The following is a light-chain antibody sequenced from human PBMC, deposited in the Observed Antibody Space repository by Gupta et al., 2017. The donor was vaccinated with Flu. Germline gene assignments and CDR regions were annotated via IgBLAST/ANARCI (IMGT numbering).Light chain of an antibody. Sequence: VLTQSPGTLSLSPGEGATLSCRASQSVSSNYLAWYQQKPGQAPRLLIFGASSRATGIPDRFRGSGSGTDFTLTISRLEPEDFAVYYCQQYGSSPGYTFGQGTKLEIK. CDR3: QQYGSSPGYT. CDR2: GAS. CDR1: QSVSSNY. V-gene: IGKV3-20*01. J-gene: IGKJ2*01.